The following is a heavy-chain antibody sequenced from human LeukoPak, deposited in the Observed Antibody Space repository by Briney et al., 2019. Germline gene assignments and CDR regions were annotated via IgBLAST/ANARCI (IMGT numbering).Heavy chain of an antibody. CDR1: GFTFSSYT. CDR3: ARGDYYHYGLDV. D-gene: IGHD3-10*01. J-gene: IGHJ6*02. V-gene: IGHV3-21*01. Sequence: GGSLRLSCEAAGFTFSSYTMNWVRQAPGKGLEWVSSISSSSSHIYYADSVKGRFTISRDDAKNSLSLQMNSLRDEDTAVYYCARGDYYHYGLDVWGQGTTVTVSS. CDR2: ISSSSSHI.